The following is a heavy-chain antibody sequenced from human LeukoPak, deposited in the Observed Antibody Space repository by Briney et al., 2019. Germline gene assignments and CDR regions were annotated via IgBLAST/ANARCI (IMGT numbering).Heavy chain of an antibody. CDR3: ARVEDDSSGYYYVGYYFDY. J-gene: IGHJ4*02. V-gene: IGHV1-69-2*01. CDR2: VDPEDGET. D-gene: IGHD3-22*01. CDR1: GYTFTDYY. Sequence: ASVKVSCKVSGYTFTDYYMHWVQQAPGKGLEWMGLVDPEDGETIYAEKFQGRVTITADTSTDTAYMELSRLRSDDTAVYYCARVEDDSSGYYYVGYYFDYWGQGTLVTVSS.